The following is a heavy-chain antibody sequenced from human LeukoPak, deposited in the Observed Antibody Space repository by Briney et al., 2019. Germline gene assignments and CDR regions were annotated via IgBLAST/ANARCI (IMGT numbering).Heavy chain of an antibody. CDR2: ISSSGSTI. Sequence: GGSLRLSCAASGFTFSSYEMNWVRQAPGKGLEWVSYISSSGSTIYYADSVKGRFTISRDNSKNTVYLQMNSLRTEDTAVYYCAKTVGASTFYYYMDVWGKGTTVTVTS. CDR3: AKTVGASTFYYYMDV. CDR1: GFTFSSYE. J-gene: IGHJ6*03. D-gene: IGHD1-26*01. V-gene: IGHV3-48*03.